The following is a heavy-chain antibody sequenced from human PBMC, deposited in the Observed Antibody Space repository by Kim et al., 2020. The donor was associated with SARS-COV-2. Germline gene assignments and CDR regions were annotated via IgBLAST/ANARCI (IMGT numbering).Heavy chain of an antibody. Sequence: ASVKVSCKASGYTFTSYAMHWVRQAPGQRLEWMGWINAGNGNTKYSQKFQGRVTITRDTSASTAYMELSSLRSEDTAVYYCARDGAPPSALMTTRQWGDWFDPWGQGTLVTVSS. CDR2: INAGNGNT. CDR3: ARDGAPPSALMTTRQWGDWFDP. J-gene: IGHJ5*02. V-gene: IGHV1-3*01. D-gene: IGHD4-17*01. CDR1: GYTFTSYA.